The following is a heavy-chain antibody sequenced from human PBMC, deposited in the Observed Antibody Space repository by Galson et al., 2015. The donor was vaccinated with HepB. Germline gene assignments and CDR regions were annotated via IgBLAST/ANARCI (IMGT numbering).Heavy chain of an antibody. CDR3: ARQSGAYHWFDP. CDR1: GYTFTPYD. D-gene: IGHD2-15*01. CDR2: MNPNSGNT. V-gene: IGHV1-8*01. J-gene: IGHJ5*02. Sequence: SVKVSCKASGYTFTPYDINWVRQANGQGLEWMGWMNPNSGNTGYAQKFQGRVTMTRNTSISTAYMELSSLRSEDTAKYYCARQSGAYHWFDPWGQGTLVTVSS.